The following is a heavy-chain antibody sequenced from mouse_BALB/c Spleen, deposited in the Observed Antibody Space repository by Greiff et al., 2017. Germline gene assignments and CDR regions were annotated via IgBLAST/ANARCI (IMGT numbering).Heavy chain of an antibody. Sequence: QLQESGPELVKPGASVKMSCKASGYTFTSYVMHWVKQKPGQGLEWIGYINPYNDGTKYNEKFKGKATLTSDKSSSTAYMELSSLTSEDSAVYYCASPSAYYRYDWFAYWGQGTLVTVSA. CDR1: GYTFTSYV. CDR3: ASPSAYYRYDWFAY. V-gene: IGHV1-14*01. D-gene: IGHD2-14*01. J-gene: IGHJ3*01. CDR2: INPYNDGT.